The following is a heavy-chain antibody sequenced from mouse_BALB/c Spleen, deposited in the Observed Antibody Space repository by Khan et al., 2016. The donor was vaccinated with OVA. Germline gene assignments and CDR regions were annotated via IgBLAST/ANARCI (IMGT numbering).Heavy chain of an antibody. Sequence: QVQLKQSGAELARPGASVKMSCKASGYTFTSYTIHWIKKRPGQGLEWIGYINPSNGYTNYNQKFKDKATLTPDKSSTTAYLQLSSLTSDDSAVYNCVRDGAYQRNDGWCAYWGQGTLVTVSA. V-gene: IGHV1-4*01. CDR1: GYTFTSYT. CDR3: VRDGAYQRNDGWCAY. J-gene: IGHJ3*01. D-gene: IGHD2-14*01. CDR2: INPSNGYT.